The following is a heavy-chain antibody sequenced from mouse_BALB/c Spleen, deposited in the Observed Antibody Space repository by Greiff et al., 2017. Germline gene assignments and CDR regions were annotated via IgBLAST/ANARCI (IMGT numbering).Heavy chain of an antibody. Sequence: EVKLMESGPGLVKPSQSLSLTCTVTGYSITSDYAWNWIRQFPGNKLEWMGYISYSGSTSYNPSLKSRISITRDTSKNQFFLQLNSVTTEDTATYYCARKKTMNFDYWGQGTTLTVSS. CDR2: ISYSGST. CDR1: GYSITSDYA. J-gene: IGHJ2*01. CDR3: ARKKTMNFDY. V-gene: IGHV3-2*02.